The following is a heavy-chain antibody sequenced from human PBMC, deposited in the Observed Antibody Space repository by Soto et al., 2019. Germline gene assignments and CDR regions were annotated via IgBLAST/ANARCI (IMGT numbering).Heavy chain of an antibody. CDR3: ARLSRPGIAAAATGY. V-gene: IGHV4-39*01. D-gene: IGHD6-13*01. J-gene: IGHJ4*02. CDR1: GGSISSSSYY. Sequence: PSETLSLTCTVSGGSISSSSYYWGWIRQPPGKGLEWIGSIYYSGSTYYNPSLKSRVTISVDTSKNQFSLKLSSVTAADTAVYYCARLSRPGIAAAATGYWGQGTLVTVSS. CDR2: IYYSGST.